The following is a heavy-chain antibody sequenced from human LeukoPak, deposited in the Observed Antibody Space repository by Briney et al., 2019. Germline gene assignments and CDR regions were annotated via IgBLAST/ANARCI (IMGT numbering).Heavy chain of an antibody. CDR1: GYRFTGYY. Sequence: ASVKVSCKASGYRFTGYYILWVRRAPGQGLEWMGWINPSSGGTNYAQKFQGRVTMTRDTSITTAYMELSRLTSDDTAMYYCARDFYYQSSGAFDYWGPGTLVTVSS. CDR3: ARDFYYQSSGAFDY. CDR2: INPSSGGT. V-gene: IGHV1-2*02. D-gene: IGHD3-22*01. J-gene: IGHJ4*02.